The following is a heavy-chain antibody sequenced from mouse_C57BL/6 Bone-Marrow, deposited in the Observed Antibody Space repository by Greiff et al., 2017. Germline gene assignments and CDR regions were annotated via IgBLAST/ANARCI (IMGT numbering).Heavy chain of an antibody. V-gene: IGHV5-6*01. CDR3: ARFYYDYSLFAY. CDR2: ISRGGSYT. Sequence: EVQLVESGGGLVKPGGSLKLSCAASGFTFSDYGMHWVRQAPDQRLEWVATISRGGSYTYYPDSVKGRFTISIDNAKNTLYLQLSSLKSEDTAMYYCARFYYDYSLFAYWGQGTLVTVSA. D-gene: IGHD2-4*01. CDR1: GFTFSDYG. J-gene: IGHJ3*01.